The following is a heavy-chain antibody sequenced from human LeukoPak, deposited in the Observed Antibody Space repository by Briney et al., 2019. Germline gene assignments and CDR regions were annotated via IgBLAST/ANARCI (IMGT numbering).Heavy chain of an antibody. V-gene: IGHV1-2*02. D-gene: IGHD3-10*01. Sequence: ASVKVSCKASGYTFTRYYMHWVRHAPGQGLESIGWINPNRGCTNYAQKFQGRVIMTRVTSISTAYMELSRLRSDDTAVYYWARGNRAMVRGVIIIGSYWGQGTLVTVSS. CDR3: ARGNRAMVRGVIIIGSY. CDR1: GYTFTRYY. J-gene: IGHJ4*02. CDR2: INPNRGCT.